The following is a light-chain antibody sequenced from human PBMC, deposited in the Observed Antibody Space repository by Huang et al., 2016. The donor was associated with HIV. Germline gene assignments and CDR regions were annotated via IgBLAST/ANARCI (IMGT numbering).Light chain of an antibody. CDR2: KAS. J-gene: IGKJ1*01. Sequence: DIQMTQSPSTLSASVGDRVTITCRASQSISSWLAWYQQKPGKAPNLRIYKASSVESGVTSRFSGSGSGTEFTLTISSLQPDDFATYYCQQYNSYSTFGQGTKVEIK. CDR1: QSISSW. CDR3: QQYNSYST. V-gene: IGKV1-5*03.